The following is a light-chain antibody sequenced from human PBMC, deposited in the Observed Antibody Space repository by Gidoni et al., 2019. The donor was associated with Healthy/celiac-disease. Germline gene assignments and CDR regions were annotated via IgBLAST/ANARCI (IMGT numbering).Light chain of an antibody. J-gene: IGKJ4*01. V-gene: IGKV3-11*01. CDR3: QQRSNWPLT. CDR2: DAS. Sequence: PGESATLSCRASQSVSSYLAWYQQKPGQAPRLLIYDASNRATGIPARFSGSGSGTDFTLTISSLEPEDFAVYYCQQRSNWPLTFGGGTKVE. CDR1: QSVSSY.